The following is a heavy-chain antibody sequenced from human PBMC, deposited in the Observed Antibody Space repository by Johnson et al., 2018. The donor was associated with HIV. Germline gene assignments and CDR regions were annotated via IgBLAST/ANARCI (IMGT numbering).Heavy chain of an antibody. CDR3: ITGGSGTIPSGAFDI. J-gene: IGHJ3*02. D-gene: IGHD1-26*01. CDR2: IKSKTDGGTT. CDR1: GFTFSDYY. V-gene: IGHV3-15*01. Sequence: MLLVESGGGLVRPGGSLRLSCAASGFTFSDYYMTWIRQAPGKGLEWVGRIKSKTDGGTTDYAAPVKGRFTISRDDSKNTLYLQMNSLKTEDTAVYYCITGGSGTIPSGAFDIWGQGTMVTVSS.